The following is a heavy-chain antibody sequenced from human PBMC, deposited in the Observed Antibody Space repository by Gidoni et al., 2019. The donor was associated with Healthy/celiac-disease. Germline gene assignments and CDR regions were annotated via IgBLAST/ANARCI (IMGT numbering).Heavy chain of an antibody. CDR3: ARGAYDSPAFDL. CDR2: ISSSSSTI. V-gene: IGHV3-48*02. CDR1: GFPFSSYS. Sequence: EVQLVESGGGLVQPGGSLRLSCAASGFPFSSYSMNWVRQAPGQGLEWVSYISSSSSTIYYADSVKGRFTISRDNAKNSLYLQMNSRRDEDTAVYYCARGAYDSPAFDLWGRGTLVTVSS. J-gene: IGHJ2*01. D-gene: IGHD3-22*01.